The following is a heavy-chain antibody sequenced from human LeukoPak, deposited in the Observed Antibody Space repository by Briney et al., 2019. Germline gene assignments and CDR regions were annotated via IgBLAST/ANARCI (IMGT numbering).Heavy chain of an antibody. Sequence: SVKVSCKASGGTFSSYAISWVRQAPGQGLEWMGRIIPILGIANYAQKFQGRVTITADKSTSTAYMELSSLRSEDTAVYYCARARGGVILWFGEFNWGRSPEHYGMDVWGQGTTVTVSS. J-gene: IGHJ6*02. CDR2: IIPILGIA. CDR3: ARARGGVILWFGEFNWGRSPEHYGMDV. D-gene: IGHD3-10*01. V-gene: IGHV1-69*04. CDR1: GGTFSSYA.